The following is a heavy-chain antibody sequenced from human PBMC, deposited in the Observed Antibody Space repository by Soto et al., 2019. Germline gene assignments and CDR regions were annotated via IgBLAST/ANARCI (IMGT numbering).Heavy chain of an antibody. CDR3: ARVWLGERSCLDP. Sequence: SETLSLTCTVSGGSISIGGYCWSWIRQPPGQGLEWIGYICHSGNTYYNPSLKSRVTTSLDRSKNQFSLNLSSVTAADTAVYYCARVWLGERSCLDPWGKGTLVP. D-gene: IGHD3-10*01. V-gene: IGHV4-30-2*01. CDR1: GGSISIGGYC. CDR2: ICHSGNT. J-gene: IGHJ5*02.